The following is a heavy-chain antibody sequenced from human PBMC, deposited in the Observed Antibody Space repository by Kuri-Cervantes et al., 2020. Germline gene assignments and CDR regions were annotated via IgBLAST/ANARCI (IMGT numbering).Heavy chain of an antibody. CDR3: ARDNGYFDY. CDR1: GGSFSGYY. V-gene: IGHV4-34*01. Sequence: GSLRLSCAVYGGSFSGYYWSWIRQPPGKGLEWIGEINHSGSTNYNPSLKSRVTISVDTSKNQFSLKLSSVTAADTAAYYCARDNGYFDYWGQGSLVTVSS. CDR2: INHSGST. D-gene: IGHD2-8*01. J-gene: IGHJ4*02.